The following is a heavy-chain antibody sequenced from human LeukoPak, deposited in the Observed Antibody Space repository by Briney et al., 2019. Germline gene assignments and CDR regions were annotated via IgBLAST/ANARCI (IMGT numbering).Heavy chain of an antibody. CDR1: GYSISSGYY. Sequence: SETLPLTCAVSGYSISSGYYWGWIRQPPGKGLEWIGSIYHSGSTYYNPSLKSRVTISVDTSKNQFSLKLSSVTAADTAVYYCARHKRYCSSTSCYTFDYWGQGTLVTVSS. CDR2: IYHSGST. CDR3: ARHKRYCSSTSCYTFDY. D-gene: IGHD2-2*02. J-gene: IGHJ4*02. V-gene: IGHV4-38-2*01.